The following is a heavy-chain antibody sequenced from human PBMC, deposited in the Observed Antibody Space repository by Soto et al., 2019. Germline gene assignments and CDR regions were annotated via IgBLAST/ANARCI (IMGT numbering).Heavy chain of an antibody. Sequence: NPSETLSLTCPVSGYSISSGSYWGWVRQPPGKGLEWIGSFYHSGSTYYNPSLKSRVTISVDTSKNQISLKLSSVTAADTAVYYCAREDQRGGVYFDYWGQGTLVTVSS. D-gene: IGHD2-2*01. CDR2: FYHSGST. V-gene: IGHV4-38-2*02. J-gene: IGHJ4*02. CDR1: GYSISSGSY. CDR3: AREDQRGGVYFDY.